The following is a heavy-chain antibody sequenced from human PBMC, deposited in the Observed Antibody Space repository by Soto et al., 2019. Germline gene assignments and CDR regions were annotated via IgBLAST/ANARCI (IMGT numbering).Heavy chain of an antibody. CDR3: ARYDFGTVDY. Sequence: QVLLQESGPGLVKPSGTLSLTCAVSGDSISSSFWWSWVRQPPGKGLEWIGEIYHTESTVYNPSLKSRVTISVDKSKKQFSLNLDSVTAEDTAVYSCARYDFGTVDYWGRGILVTVSS. J-gene: IGHJ4*02. D-gene: IGHD4-17*01. V-gene: IGHV4-4*02. CDR2: IYHTEST. CDR1: GDSISSSFW.